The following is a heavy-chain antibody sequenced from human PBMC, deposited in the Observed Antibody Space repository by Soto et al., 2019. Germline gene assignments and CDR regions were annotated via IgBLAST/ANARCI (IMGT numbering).Heavy chain of an antibody. J-gene: IGHJ5*02. D-gene: IGHD2-21*01. V-gene: IGHV4-59*12. CDR2: IYYRGAT. CDR3: ARENPLNWGGWFDP. CDR1: GGSLSSYY. Sequence: XTLSLPCTVSGGSLSSYYWSWIRQPPGKGLEWLGKIYYRGATSQNPSLKGRLLISADTSRNQFSLELASVTAADTAVYYCARENPLNWGGWFDPWGQGILVTVSS.